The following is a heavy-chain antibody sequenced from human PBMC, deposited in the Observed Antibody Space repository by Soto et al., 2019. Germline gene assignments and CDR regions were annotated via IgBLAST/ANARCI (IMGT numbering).Heavy chain of an antibody. CDR2: IIPLFGTA. Sequence: QVQLVQSGAEVKKPGSSVKVSCKASGGTFSSYAISWVRQAPGQGLEWMGGIIPLFGTANYAQKFQGRVTITADESTNTAYMELSSLRSDDTAVYYCATSNRYCSGGSCPDYWGQGTLVTVSS. J-gene: IGHJ4*02. CDR1: GGTFSSYA. D-gene: IGHD2-15*01. V-gene: IGHV1-69*12. CDR3: ATSNRYCSGGSCPDY.